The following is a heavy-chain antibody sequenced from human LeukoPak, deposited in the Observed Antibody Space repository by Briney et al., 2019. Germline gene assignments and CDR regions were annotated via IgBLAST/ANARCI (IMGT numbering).Heavy chain of an antibody. CDR3: ASGRQLGY. D-gene: IGHD6-13*01. CDR1: GFTFSYYY. Sequence: GGSLRLSCAASGFTFSYYYMSWIRQAPGKGLEWVANIKEDGSEKYYVDSVKGRFTISRDNARNSLYLQMNSLRAEDTAVYYCASGRQLGYWGQGTLVTVSS. CDR2: IKEDGSEK. J-gene: IGHJ4*02. V-gene: IGHV3-7*01.